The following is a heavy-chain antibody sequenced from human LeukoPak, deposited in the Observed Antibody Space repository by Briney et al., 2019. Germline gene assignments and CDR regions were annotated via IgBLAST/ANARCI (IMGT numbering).Heavy chain of an antibody. V-gene: IGHV3-20*04. Sequence: QSGGSLRLSCAASGFTFDDYGMSWVRQAPGKGLEWVSGINWNGGSTGYADSVKGRFTISRDNAKNSLYLQMNSLRAEDTALYYCARDKAPIVPVLGWFDPWGQGTLVTVSS. J-gene: IGHJ5*02. CDR2: INWNGGST. D-gene: IGHD3-16*01. CDR3: ARDKAPIVPVLGWFDP. CDR1: GFTFDDYG.